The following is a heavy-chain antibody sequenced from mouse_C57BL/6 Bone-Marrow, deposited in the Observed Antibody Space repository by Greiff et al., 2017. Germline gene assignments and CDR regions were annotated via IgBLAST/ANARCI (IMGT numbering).Heavy chain of an antibody. V-gene: IGHV1-63*01. J-gene: IGHJ4*01. CDR2: IYPGGGYT. Sequence: VQLQQSGAELVRPGPSVKMSCKASGYTFTNYWIGWAKQRPGHGLEWIGDIYPGGGYTNYNEKFKGKATLTADKSSSTAYMQFSSLTSEDSAIYYCARWDYYYAMDYWGQGTSVTVSS. CDR3: ARWDYYYAMDY. CDR1: GYTFTNYW. D-gene: IGHD4-1*01.